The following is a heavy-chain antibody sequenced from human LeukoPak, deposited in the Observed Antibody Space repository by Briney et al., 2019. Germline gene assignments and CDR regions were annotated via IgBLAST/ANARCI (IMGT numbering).Heavy chain of an antibody. V-gene: IGHV3-21*01. J-gene: IGHJ3*02. Sequence: PGGSLRLSCAASGFTFSSYSMNWVRQAPGKGLEWVSSISSSSSYIYYADSVKGRFTISRDNAKNSLYLQMNSLRAEDTAVYYCARDAYYYDSSGYSNDAFDIWGQGTMVTVSS. CDR1: GFTFSSYS. CDR2: ISSSSSYI. D-gene: IGHD3-22*01. CDR3: ARDAYYYDSSGYSNDAFDI.